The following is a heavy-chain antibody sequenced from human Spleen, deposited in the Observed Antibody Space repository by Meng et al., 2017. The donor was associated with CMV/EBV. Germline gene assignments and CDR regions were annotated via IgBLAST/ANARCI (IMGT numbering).Heavy chain of an antibody. V-gene: IGHV1-46*01. CDR1: GYIFTRHW. Sequence: SGYIFTRHWIHWVRQAPGQGLEWMAIINPNGGGIGYAQNFQGRVTVTRDTSTNTVYMEMRSLTFKDTAIYYCARDISSEDTSWWFDPWGQGTLVTVSS. CDR3: ARDISSEDTSWWFDP. D-gene: IGHD2-15*01. CDR2: INPNGGGI. J-gene: IGHJ5*02.